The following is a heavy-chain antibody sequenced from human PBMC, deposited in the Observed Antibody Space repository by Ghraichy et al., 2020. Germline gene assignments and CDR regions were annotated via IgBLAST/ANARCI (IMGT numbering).Heavy chain of an antibody. D-gene: IGHD6-13*01. CDR2: ISWNSGSI. Sequence: LNISCAASGFTFDDYAMHWVRQAPGKGLEWVSGISWNSGSIGYADSVKGRFTISRDNAKNSLYLQMNSLRAEATALYYCAKGEGSSWAYNWFDPWGQGTLVTVSS. CDR1: GFTFDDYA. J-gene: IGHJ5*02. CDR3: AKGEGSSWAYNWFDP. V-gene: IGHV3-9*01.